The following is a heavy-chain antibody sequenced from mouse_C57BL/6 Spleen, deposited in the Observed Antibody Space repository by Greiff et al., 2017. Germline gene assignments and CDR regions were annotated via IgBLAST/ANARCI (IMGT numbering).Heavy chain of an antibody. V-gene: IGHV5-6*01. CDR1: GFTFSSYG. CDR2: ISSGGSYT. CDR3: ARLKDYYGSGFDY. D-gene: IGHD1-1*01. J-gene: IGHJ2*01. Sequence: EVMLVESGGDLVKPGGSLKLSCAASGFTFSSYGMSWVRQTPDKRLEWVATISSGGSYTYYPDSVKGRFTISRDNAKNTLYLQMSSLKSEDTAMYYCARLKDYYGSGFDYWGQGTTLTVSS.